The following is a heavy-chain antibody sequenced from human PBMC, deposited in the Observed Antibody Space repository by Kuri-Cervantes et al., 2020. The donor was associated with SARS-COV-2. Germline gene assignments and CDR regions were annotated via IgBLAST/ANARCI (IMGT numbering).Heavy chain of an antibody. CDR1: GFTFSNYA. D-gene: IGHD1-7*01. J-gene: IGHJ1*01. V-gene: IGHV3-23*01. CDR2: ISGNGDTT. Sequence: GGSLRLSCAASGFTFSNYAINWVRQGPGKGLEWVSEISGNGDTTYYADSVKGRFTVSRDNPKNTLYLQMSNLRAEDTAVYYCAASRGLGVPIAPVELYIHVWGQGTMVTVSS. CDR3: AASRGLGVPIAPVELYIHV.